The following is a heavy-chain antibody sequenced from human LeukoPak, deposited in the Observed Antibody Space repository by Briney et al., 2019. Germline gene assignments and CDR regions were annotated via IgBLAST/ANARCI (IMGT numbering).Heavy chain of an antibody. CDR1: GYTFTSYY. Sequence: ASVKVSCKASGYTFTSYYMHWVRQAPGQGLEWMRIINPNGGSTSNAQKFQGRVTMTRDTSTSTVHMELSSLRSEDTAVYYCARGSSSSGSSFDYWGQGTLVTVSS. V-gene: IGHV1-46*01. CDR2: INPNGGST. J-gene: IGHJ4*02. D-gene: IGHD3-10*01. CDR3: ARGSSSSGSSFDY.